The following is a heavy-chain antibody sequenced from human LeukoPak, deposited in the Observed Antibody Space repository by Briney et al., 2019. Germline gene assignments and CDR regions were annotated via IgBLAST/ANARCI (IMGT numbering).Heavy chain of an antibody. CDR3: ASLNSIAAAGSNFDY. J-gene: IGHJ4*02. Sequence: GSLRLSCAASGFTFSSYAMHWVRQAPGKGLEWVAVISYDGSNKYYADSVKGRFTISRDNSKNTLYLQMNSLRAEDTAVYYCASLNSIAAAGSNFDYWGQGTLVTVSS. CDR1: GFTFSSYA. V-gene: IGHV3-30-3*01. D-gene: IGHD6-13*01. CDR2: ISYDGSNK.